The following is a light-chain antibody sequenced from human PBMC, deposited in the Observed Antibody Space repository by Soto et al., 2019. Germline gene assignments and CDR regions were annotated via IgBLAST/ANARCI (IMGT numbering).Light chain of an antibody. CDR3: SSYPSSSTYV. J-gene: IGLJ1*01. V-gene: IGLV2-14*01. Sequence: QSALTQPASVSGSPGQSNTIACTGTSSDVGGYNYVSWYQQYPGKAPRLVISDVSNRPSGVSNRFSGSKSGNSASLTISGLQAEDEADYYCSSYPSSSTYVFGTWTKVTVL. CDR2: DVS. CDR1: SSDVGGYNY.